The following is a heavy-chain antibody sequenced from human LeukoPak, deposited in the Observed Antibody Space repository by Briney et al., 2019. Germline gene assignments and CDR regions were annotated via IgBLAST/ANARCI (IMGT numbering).Heavy chain of an antibody. Sequence: GGSLRLSCAASGFSVSNTYMSWVRQAPGKGLEWASVIYSGDSGVSTYYADSVKGRFTISRHNSKNTLYLQMSSLRAEDTAVYFCARSAARLRYYYAMDVWGQGTTVTVCS. D-gene: IGHD6-6*01. V-gene: IGHV3-53*04. CDR3: ARSAARLRYYYAMDV. CDR1: GFSVSNTY. CDR2: IYSGDSGVST. J-gene: IGHJ6*02.